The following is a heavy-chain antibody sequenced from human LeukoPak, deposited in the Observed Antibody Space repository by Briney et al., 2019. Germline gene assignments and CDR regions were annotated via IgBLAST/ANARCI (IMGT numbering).Heavy chain of an antibody. D-gene: IGHD3-22*01. Sequence: GGSLRLSCAASGFTFSSYEMNWVRQAPGKGLEWVSYISSSGSTIYYADSVKGRFTISRDNAKNSLYLQMNSLRAEDTAVYYCARDRERYYYDSSGYQYWGQGTLVTVSS. J-gene: IGHJ4*02. V-gene: IGHV3-48*03. CDR1: GFTFSSYE. CDR2: ISSSGSTI. CDR3: ARDRERYYYDSSGYQY.